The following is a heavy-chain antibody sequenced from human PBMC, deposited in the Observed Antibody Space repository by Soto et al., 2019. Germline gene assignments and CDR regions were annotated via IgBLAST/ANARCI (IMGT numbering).Heavy chain of an antibody. J-gene: IGHJ4*02. CDR1: GGSFSGYY. V-gene: IGHV4-34*01. CDR3: ARGPRSLVPGAIPFDY. Sequence: ASETLSLTCAVYGGSFSGYYWSWIRQPPGKGLEWIGEINHSGSTNYNPSLRSRVTISVDTSKNQFSLKLSSVTAADTAVYYCARGPRSLVPGAIPFDYWGQGTLVTVSS. CDR2: INHSGST. D-gene: IGHD3-10*01.